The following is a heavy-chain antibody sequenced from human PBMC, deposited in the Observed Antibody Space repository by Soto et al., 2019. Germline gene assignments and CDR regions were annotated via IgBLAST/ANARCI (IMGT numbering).Heavy chain of an antibody. J-gene: IGHJ4*02. CDR1: GDSLRRTNW. CDR2: TSQSGGT. V-gene: IGHV4-4*02. D-gene: IGHD2-21*01. Sequence: QEQLQESGPGLVEPSGTLSLTCAVSGDSLRRTNWWSWVRLPPGEGLEWIGETSQSGGTKYSPSRRXXVXIXXDKSTSQLSLKLTSVTAADTAVYSCVRHGGAAFHYWGQGIPVTVSS. CDR3: VRHGGAAFHY.